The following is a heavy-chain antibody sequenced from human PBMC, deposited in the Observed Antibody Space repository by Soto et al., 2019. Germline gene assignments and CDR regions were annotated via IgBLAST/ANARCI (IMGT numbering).Heavy chain of an antibody. CDR2: ISGSGGST. V-gene: IGHV3-23*01. J-gene: IGHJ4*02. CDR1: GFTFSSYA. Sequence: EVQLLESGGGLVQPGGSLRLSCAASGFTFSSYAMSWVRQAPGKGLEWVSAISGSGGSTYYADSVKGRFTISRDNSKNTLYLQMNSVRAEDTALYYCANSVAGIGDYFDYWGQGTLVTVSS. D-gene: IGHD6-19*01. CDR3: ANSVAGIGDYFDY.